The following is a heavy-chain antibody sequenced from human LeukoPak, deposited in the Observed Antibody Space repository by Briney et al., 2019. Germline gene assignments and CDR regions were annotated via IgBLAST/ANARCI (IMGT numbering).Heavy chain of an antibody. J-gene: IGHJ6*03. D-gene: IGHD1-1*01. Sequence: SETLSLTCSVSGASFTTNYWSWIRQPPGRGLEWIGYVFDSGSTNYNPSLKSRVTISVDTSTKQFSLRLSSVTAADTAVYYCARLYQQSKWKYYYYYMDVWGKGTAVTVSS. CDR1: GASFTTNY. V-gene: IGHV4-59*01. CDR2: VFDSGST. CDR3: ARLYQQSKWKYYYYYMDV.